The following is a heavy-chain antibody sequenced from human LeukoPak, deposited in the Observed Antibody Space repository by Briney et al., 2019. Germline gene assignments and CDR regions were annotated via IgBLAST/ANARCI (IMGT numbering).Heavy chain of an antibody. V-gene: IGHV1-18*01. CDR1: GYTFTSYG. CDR2: ISAYNGNT. J-gene: IGHJ4*02. CDR3: ATSSQQPGPFDY. D-gene: IGHD6-13*01. Sequence: GASVKLSCKASGYTFTSYGISWVRQAPGQGLEWMGWISAYNGNTNYAQKLQGRVTMTTDTSTSTAYMELRSLRSDDTAVYYCATSSQQPGPFDYWGQGTLVTVSS.